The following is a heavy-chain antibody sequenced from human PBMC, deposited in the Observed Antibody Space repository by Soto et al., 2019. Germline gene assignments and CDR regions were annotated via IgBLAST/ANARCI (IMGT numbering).Heavy chain of an antibody. V-gene: IGHV3-11*01. D-gene: IGHD2-15*01. Sequence: GGSLRLSCAASGFTFSDYYMSWIRQAPGKGLEWVSYISSSGSTIYYADSVKGRFTISRDNAKNSLYLQMNSLRAEDTAVYYCARDVVAATSYFDYWGQGTLVTVSS. J-gene: IGHJ4*02. CDR1: GFTFSDYY. CDR2: ISSSGSTI. CDR3: ARDVVAATSYFDY.